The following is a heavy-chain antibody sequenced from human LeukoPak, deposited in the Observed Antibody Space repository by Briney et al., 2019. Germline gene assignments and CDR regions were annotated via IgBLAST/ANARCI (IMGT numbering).Heavy chain of an antibody. CDR3: ARGILANDAFDI. J-gene: IGHJ3*02. D-gene: IGHD2/OR15-2a*01. CDR2: INPNSGGT. Sequence: GASVQVSCKASGYTFTGYYMHWVRQAPGQGLEWMGWINPNSGGTNYAQKFQGWVTMTRDTSISTAYMELSRLRSDGTAGYYCARGILANDAFDIWGQGTMVTVSS. V-gene: IGHV1-2*04. CDR1: GYTFTGYY.